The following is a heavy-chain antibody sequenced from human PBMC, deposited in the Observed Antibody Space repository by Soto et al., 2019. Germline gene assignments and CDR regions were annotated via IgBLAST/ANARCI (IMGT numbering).Heavy chain of an antibody. V-gene: IGHV3-23*01. J-gene: IGHJ4*02. CDR1: GFTFSSYA. D-gene: IGHD2-15*01. CDR3: AKDDGGCSGGSCYSPFDY. CDR2: ISGSGGST. Sequence: EVQLLESGGGLVQPGGSLRLSCAASGFTFSSYAMSWVRQAPGKGLEWVSAISGSGGSTYYADSVKCRFTISRDNSKNTLYLQMNSLRAEDTAVYYCAKDDGGCSGGSCYSPFDYWGQGTLVTVSS.